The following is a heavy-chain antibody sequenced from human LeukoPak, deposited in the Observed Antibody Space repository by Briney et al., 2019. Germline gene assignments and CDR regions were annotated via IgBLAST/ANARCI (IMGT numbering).Heavy chain of an antibody. V-gene: IGHV1-8*01. Sequence: ASVKVSCKASGHTFTSYDINWVRQATGQGLEWMGWMNPNSGNTGYAQKFQGRVTMTRNTSISTAYMELSSLRSEDTAVYYCARADFWSGYYEYWFDPWGQGTLVTVSS. D-gene: IGHD3-3*01. J-gene: IGHJ5*02. CDR1: GHTFTSYD. CDR3: ARADFWSGYYEYWFDP. CDR2: MNPNSGNT.